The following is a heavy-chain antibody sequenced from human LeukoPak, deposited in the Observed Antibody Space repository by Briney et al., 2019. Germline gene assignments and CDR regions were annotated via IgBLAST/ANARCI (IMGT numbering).Heavy chain of an antibody. CDR3: ARESRYCSGGSCPFDI. CDR1: GFTFGDYT. Sequence: GGSLRLSCAASGFTFGDYTMNWVRQAPGKGLEWVSSISSISRYIYYADSLKGRFTISRDNAKNSLYLQMNSLRAEDTAVYYCARESRYCSGGSCPFDIWGQGTMVTVSS. J-gene: IGHJ3*02. D-gene: IGHD2-15*01. V-gene: IGHV3-21*01. CDR2: ISSISRYI.